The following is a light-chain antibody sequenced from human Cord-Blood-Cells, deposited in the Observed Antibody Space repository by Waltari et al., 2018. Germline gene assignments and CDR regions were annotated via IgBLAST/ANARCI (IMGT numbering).Light chain of an antibody. CDR3: CSYAGSSTWV. CDR1: SSDVGRYNL. V-gene: IGLV2-23*01. Sequence: QSARTQPASVSGSPGQSITIPCTGPSSDVGRYNLVSWYQQHPGKAPKLMIYEGSKRPSGVSNRFSGSKSGNTASLTISGLQAEDEADYYCCSYAGSSTWVFGGGTKLTVL. J-gene: IGLJ3*02. CDR2: EGS.